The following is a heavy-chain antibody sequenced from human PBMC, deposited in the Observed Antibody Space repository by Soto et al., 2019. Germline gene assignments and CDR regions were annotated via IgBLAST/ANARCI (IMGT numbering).Heavy chain of an antibody. CDR1: GFTFSSYS. J-gene: IGHJ4*02. CDR3: ARRSGSGFDY. D-gene: IGHD1-26*01. V-gene: IGHV3-48*01. CDR2: ISSSSSTI. Sequence: EVQLVESGGGLVQPGGSLRLSCAASGFTFSSYSMNWVRQAPGKGLEWVSYISSSSSTIYYADSVKGRFTISRDNAKNSLYLQMNSLRAEDTAVYYCARRSGSGFDYWGQGTLVTVSS.